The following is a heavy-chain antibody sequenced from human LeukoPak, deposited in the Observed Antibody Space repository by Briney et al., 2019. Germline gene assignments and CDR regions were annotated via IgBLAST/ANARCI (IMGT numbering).Heavy chain of an antibody. CDR2: INTDGSST. CDR3: ARVTPAGAWLGYFDY. Sequence: PGGSLRLSCAASGFTFSSYWMHWIRQVPGKGLVWVSRINTDGSSTRYADSVKGRFTISRDNAKNSLYLQMNSLRAEDTAVYYCARVTPAGAWLGYFDYWGQGTLVTVSS. CDR1: GFTFSSYW. V-gene: IGHV3-74*01. D-gene: IGHD6-19*01. J-gene: IGHJ4*02.